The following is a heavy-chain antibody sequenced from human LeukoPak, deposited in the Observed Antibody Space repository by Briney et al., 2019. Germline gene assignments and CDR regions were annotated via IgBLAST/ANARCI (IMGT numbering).Heavy chain of an antibody. CDR1: GFTFSSYG. CDR3: AKGSQWLVN. D-gene: IGHD6-19*01. J-gene: IGHJ4*02. CDR2: IWYGGSNK. V-gene: IGHV3-33*08. Sequence: AGGSLRLSCAASGFTFSSYGMHWVRQAPGKGLEWVAVIWYGGSNKYYADSVKGRFTISRDNSKNTLYLQMNSLRAEDTAVYYCAKGSQWLVNWGQGTLVTVSS.